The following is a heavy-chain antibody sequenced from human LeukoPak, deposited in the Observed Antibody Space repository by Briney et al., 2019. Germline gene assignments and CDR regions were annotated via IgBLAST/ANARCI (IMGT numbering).Heavy chain of an antibody. CDR1: GFTFSSYG. CDR3: AKDMGYDILTGPVS. CDR2: ISYDGSNK. J-gene: IGHJ5*02. Sequence: PGGSLRLSCAASGFTFSSYGMHWVRQAPGRGLEWVAVISYDGSNKYYADSVKGRFTISRDNSKNTLYLQMNSLRAEDTAVYYCAKDMGYDILTGPVSWGQGTVVTVSS. V-gene: IGHV3-30*18. D-gene: IGHD3-9*01.